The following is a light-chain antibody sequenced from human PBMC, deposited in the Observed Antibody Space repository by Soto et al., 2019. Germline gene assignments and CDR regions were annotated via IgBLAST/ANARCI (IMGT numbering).Light chain of an antibody. V-gene: IGKV3-15*01. Sequence: IVMTPSPATLSVSPGERATPSCRARQSVSSNLAWYQQKPGQAPRLLIYGASTRATGIPARFSGSGSGTEFTLTISSLQSEDFAVYYCQQYNNWPSLTFGGGTKVDIK. J-gene: IGKJ4*01. CDR1: QSVSSN. CDR2: GAS. CDR3: QQYNNWPSLT.